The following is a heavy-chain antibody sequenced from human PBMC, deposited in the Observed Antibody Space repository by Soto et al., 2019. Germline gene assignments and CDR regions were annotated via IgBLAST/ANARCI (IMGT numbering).Heavy chain of an antibody. V-gene: IGHV4-34*01. D-gene: IGHD6-19*01. CDR1: GGSFSGYY. J-gene: IGHJ6*02. CDR2: INHSGST. Sequence: SETLSLTCAVYGGSFSGYYWSWIRQPPGKGLEWIGEINHSGSTNYDPSLKSRVTISVDTSKNQFSLKLSSVTAADTAVYYCARGSAVAGTVGWYSRYYYGMDVWGQGTTVTVSS. CDR3: ARGSAVAGTVGWYSRYYYGMDV.